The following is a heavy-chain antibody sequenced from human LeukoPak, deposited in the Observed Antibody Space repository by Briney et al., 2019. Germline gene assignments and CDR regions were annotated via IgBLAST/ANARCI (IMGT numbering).Heavy chain of an antibody. CDR1: GFTFSSYE. V-gene: IGHV3-48*03. J-gene: IGHJ4*02. CDR3: ARDRRWLQQQFDY. D-gene: IGHD5-24*01. Sequence: PGGSLRLSCAASGFTFSSYEMNWVRQAPGKGLEWVSYISSSGSTIYYADSVKGRFTISRDNAKNPLYLQMNSLRAEDTAVYYCARDRRWLQQQFDYWGQGTLVTVSS. CDR2: ISSSGSTI.